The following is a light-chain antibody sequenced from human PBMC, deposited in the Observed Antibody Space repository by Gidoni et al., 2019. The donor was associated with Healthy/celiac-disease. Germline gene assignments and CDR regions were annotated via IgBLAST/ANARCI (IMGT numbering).Light chain of an antibody. CDR1: QSISSW. Sequence: DIQMTQSPSTLSASVGDRVTITCRASQSISSWLAWYQQKPGKAPKLLIYKASSLESGVPSRFSGSGSGTEFTLTISSLQPDDFATDYCKQYNSYSYTCGQGTKLEIK. CDR2: KAS. V-gene: IGKV1-5*03. J-gene: IGKJ2*01. CDR3: KQYNSYSYT.